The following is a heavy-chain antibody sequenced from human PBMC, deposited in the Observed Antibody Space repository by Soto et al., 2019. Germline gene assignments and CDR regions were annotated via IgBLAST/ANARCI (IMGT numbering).Heavy chain of an antibody. CDR3: VRDGTSTMPYDY. CDR2: LETDGSTT. V-gene: IGHV3-74*03. J-gene: IGHJ4*02. CDR1: GFSLSDHW. D-gene: IGHD1-1*01. Sequence: EVQLVESGGGLVQHGGSLRLSCAASGFSLSDHWMHWVRHAPGKGLVWVSLLETDGSTTAYADSVRGRFFISRDNAKNTLYLKMNSMSAEDTAVYYCVRDGTSTMPYDYWGQGTMVNVSS.